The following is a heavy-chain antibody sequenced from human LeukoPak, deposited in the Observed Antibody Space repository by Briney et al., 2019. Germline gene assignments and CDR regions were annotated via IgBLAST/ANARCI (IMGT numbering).Heavy chain of an antibody. CDR1: GFTFSIYG. CDR3: AKVVHGGHIAFDY. V-gene: IGHV3-30*18. J-gene: IGHJ4*02. Sequence: GGSLRLSCTASGFTFSIYGMHWVRQAPGKGLEWVAITSYDGRNKNYADSVKGRFTISRDNSKNTLYLQMNSLRAEDTAVYYCAKVVHGGHIAFDYWGQGTLVTVSS. D-gene: IGHD4-23*01. CDR2: TSYDGRNK.